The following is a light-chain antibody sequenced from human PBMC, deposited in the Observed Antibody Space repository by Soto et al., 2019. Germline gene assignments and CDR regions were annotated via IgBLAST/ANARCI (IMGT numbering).Light chain of an antibody. J-gene: IGKJ1*01. CDR2: TAS. CDR1: QTLGKY. Sequence: DIQMTQSPSSLSASVGDRVTITCRPSQTLGKYLNWYQQQPGQAPKLLIYTASTLPSGVPSRFSGSRPGTNFTLTISSLQPEDFATYYCQQSYNTPQTFGQGTKVDIK. CDR3: QQSYNTPQT. V-gene: IGKV1-39*01.